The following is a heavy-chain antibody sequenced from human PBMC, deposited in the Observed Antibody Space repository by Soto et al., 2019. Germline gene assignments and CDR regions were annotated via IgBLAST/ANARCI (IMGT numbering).Heavy chain of an antibody. V-gene: IGHV3-30*18. Sequence: PGGSLRLSCAASGFTFSSYGMHWVRQAPGKGVEWVTVISYDGSNKYYADSVKGRFTISRDNSKNTLYLQMSSLRAEDTAVYYCAKAISYDFWSGYSKGFYGMDVWGQGTTVTVSS. CDR3: AKAISYDFWSGYSKGFYGMDV. CDR2: ISYDGSNK. J-gene: IGHJ6*02. D-gene: IGHD3-3*01. CDR1: GFTFSSYG.